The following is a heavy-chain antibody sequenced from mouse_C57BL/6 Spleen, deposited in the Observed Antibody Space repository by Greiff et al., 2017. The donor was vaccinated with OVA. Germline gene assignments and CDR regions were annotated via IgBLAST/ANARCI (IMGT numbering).Heavy chain of an antibody. CDR3: ARGITTVVGNY. CDR1: GYTFTSYW. Sequence: QVQLQQPGAELVKPGASVKLSCKASGYTFTSYWMQWVKQRPGQGLEWIGEIDPSDSYTNYNQKFKGKATLTVDTSSSTAYMQLSSLTSDDSAVYYCARGITTVVGNYWGQGTTLTVSS. J-gene: IGHJ2*01. D-gene: IGHD1-1*01. CDR2: IDPSDSYT. V-gene: IGHV1-50*01.